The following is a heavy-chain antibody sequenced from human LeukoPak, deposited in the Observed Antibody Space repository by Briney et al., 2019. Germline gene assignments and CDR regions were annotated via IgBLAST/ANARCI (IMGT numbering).Heavy chain of an antibody. CDR3: ALWGGGGFDY. D-gene: IGHD3-16*01. J-gene: IGHJ4*02. CDR1: GITLSSHW. CDR2: IKQDGGED. Sequence: PGGSLRLSCAASGITLSSHWMGWVRQAPGKGLEWVANIKQDGGEDYYVDSVKGRFTISRDNAKNSVFLQVNRLRAEDTALYYCALWGGGGFDYWGQGALVTVSS. V-gene: IGHV3-7*01.